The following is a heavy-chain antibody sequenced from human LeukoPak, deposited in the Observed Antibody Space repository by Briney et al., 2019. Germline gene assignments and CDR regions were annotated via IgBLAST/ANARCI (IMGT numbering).Heavy chain of an antibody. V-gene: IGHV4-59*01. Sequence: SETLSLTCTVSGGSISCYYWSWPRHPPGKRLECLGYIYYSGNTNYNPSLKRRVSISVDTSKNQFSLTLSSVTAADTAVYYCARQLRAAAGSLDYYFDLWGRGTLVTVSS. CDR1: GGSISCYY. CDR2: IYYSGNT. J-gene: IGHJ2*01. D-gene: IGHD6-13*01. CDR3: ARQLRAAAGSLDYYFDL.